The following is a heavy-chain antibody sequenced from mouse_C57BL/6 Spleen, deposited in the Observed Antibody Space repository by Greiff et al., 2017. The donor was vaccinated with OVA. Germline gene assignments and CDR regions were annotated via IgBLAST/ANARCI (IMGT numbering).Heavy chain of an antibody. CDR3: ASLLRFGRRDYCDY. J-gene: IGHJ2*01. CDR1: GYSFTGYY. V-gene: IGHV1-42*01. CDR2: INPSTGGT. D-gene: IGHD2-9*01. Sequence: VQLQQSGPELVKPGASVKISCKASGYSFTGYYMNWVKQSPEKSLEWIGEINPSTGGTTYNQKFKAKATLTVDKSSSTAYMQLKSLTSEDSAVYYCASLLRFGRRDYCDYWGQGTTLTVSS.